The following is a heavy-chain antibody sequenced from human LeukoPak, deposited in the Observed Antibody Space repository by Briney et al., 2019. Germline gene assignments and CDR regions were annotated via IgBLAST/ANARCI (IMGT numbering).Heavy chain of an antibody. Sequence: GASVKVSCKASGFTFTSSAVQWVRQARGQRLEWIGWIVVGSGNTNYAQKFQERVTITRDMSTSTACMELSSLRSEDTAVYYCAAGDVVPAAIAPFQHWGQGTLVTVSS. J-gene: IGHJ1*01. CDR2: IVVGSGNT. V-gene: IGHV1-58*01. CDR3: AAGDVVPAAIAPFQH. CDR1: GFTFTSSA. D-gene: IGHD2-2*02.